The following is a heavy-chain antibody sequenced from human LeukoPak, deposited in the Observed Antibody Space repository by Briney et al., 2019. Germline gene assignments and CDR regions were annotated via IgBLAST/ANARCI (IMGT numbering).Heavy chain of an antibody. CDR1: GFTFSGSA. D-gene: IGHD6-19*01. CDR3: TSPSGYSSGWFPSY. V-gene: IGHV3-73*01. J-gene: IGHJ4*02. CDR2: TRSKANSYAT. Sequence: GGSLKLSCAASGFTFSGSAMHWVRQASGKGLEWVGRTRSKANSYATAYAASVKGRFTISRDDSKNTAYLQMNSLKTEDTAVYYCTSPSGYSSGWFPSYWGQGTLVTVSS.